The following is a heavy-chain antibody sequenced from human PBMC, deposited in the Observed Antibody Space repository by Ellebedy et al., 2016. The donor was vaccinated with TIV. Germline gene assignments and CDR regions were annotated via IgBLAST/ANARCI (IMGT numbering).Heavy chain of an antibody. D-gene: IGHD6-19*01. J-gene: IGHJ4*02. CDR2: IYSSGGT. CDR3: AGGISVAGTSLGF. V-gene: IGHV3-53*01. CDR1: GFTVSSNY. Sequence: GGSLRLSCAASGFTVSSNYMSWVRPAPGRGLEWVSTIYSSGGTYYAGSVKGRFTISRDNSKNTLYLQMNSLRAEDTAVYYCAGGISVAGTSLGFWGQGTLVTVSS.